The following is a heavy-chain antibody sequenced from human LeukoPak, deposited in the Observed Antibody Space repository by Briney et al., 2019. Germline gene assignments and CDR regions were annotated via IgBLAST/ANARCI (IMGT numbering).Heavy chain of an antibody. CDR3: ARDFRDYGDYYYYMDV. CDR2: IYTSGST. V-gene: IGHV4-4*07. CDR1: GGSISSYY. Sequence: SETLSLTCTVSGGSISSYYWSWIRQPAGKGLEWIGRIYTSGSTNYNPSLKSRVTMSVDTSKNQFSLELSSVTAADTAVYYCARDFRDYGDYYYYMDVWGKGTTVTISS. D-gene: IGHD4-17*01. J-gene: IGHJ6*03.